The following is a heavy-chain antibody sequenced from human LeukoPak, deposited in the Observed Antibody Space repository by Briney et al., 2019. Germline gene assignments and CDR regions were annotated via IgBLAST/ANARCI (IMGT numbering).Heavy chain of an antibody. CDR1: RYTFTTYD. Sequence: ASVKVSCKASRYTFTTYDIKWVRQATGQRLEWLGWMNPNSGNAGYTQKFQGRVTMTRNTSISTAYMELSSLRSEDTAVYYCARGRGSGHKENWFDPWGQGTLVTVSS. D-gene: IGHD6-19*01. CDR3: ARGRGSGHKENWFDP. J-gene: IGHJ5*02. V-gene: IGHV1-8*01. CDR2: MNPNSGNA.